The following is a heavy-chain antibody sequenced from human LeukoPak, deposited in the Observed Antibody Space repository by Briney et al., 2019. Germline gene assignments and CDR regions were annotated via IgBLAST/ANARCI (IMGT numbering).Heavy chain of an antibody. V-gene: IGHV3-48*03. CDR1: GFTFSSYE. Sequence: PGGSLRLSCAASGFTFSSYEMNWVRQAPGKGLEWVSYISSSGSTIYYADSVKGRFTISRDNAKNSLYLQMNSLRAEDTAVYYCARDNSGWSLHPWGQGTLVTVSS. D-gene: IGHD6-19*01. J-gene: IGHJ5*02. CDR2: ISSSGSTI. CDR3: ARDNSGWSLHP.